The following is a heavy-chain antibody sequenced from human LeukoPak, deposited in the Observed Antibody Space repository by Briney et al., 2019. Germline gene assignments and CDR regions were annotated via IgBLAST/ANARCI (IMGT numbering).Heavy chain of an antibody. CDR1: GGSLSSYY. D-gene: IGHD6-13*01. CDR2: IYSSAST. V-gene: IGHV4-59*08. Sequence: PSETLSLTRTLSGGSLSSYYWGWIRQPPRKGREWIGYIYSSASTNYTPSLKSRVTISVDTSKNQFSLKLSSVTAADTAVYYCARHHRSSWFGYWGQGTLVTVSS. J-gene: IGHJ4*02. CDR3: ARHHRSSWFGY.